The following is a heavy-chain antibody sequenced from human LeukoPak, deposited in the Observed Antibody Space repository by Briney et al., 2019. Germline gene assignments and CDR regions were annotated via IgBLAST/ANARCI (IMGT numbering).Heavy chain of an antibody. V-gene: IGHV4-4*07. Sequence: SETLSLTCTVSGGSISSYYWSWIRQPAGEGLEWIGRIYTSGSTNYNPSLQSRVTMSVDTSKNQFSLKLSSVTAADTAVYYCARDWSGYCSSTSCYKQDNWFDPWGQGTLVTVSS. CDR3: ARDWSGYCSSTSCYKQDNWFDP. CDR2: IYTSGST. CDR1: GGSISSYY. J-gene: IGHJ5*02. D-gene: IGHD2-2*01.